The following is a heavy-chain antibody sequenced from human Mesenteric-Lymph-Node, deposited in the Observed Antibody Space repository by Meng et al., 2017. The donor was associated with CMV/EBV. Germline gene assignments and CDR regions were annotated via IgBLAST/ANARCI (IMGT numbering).Heavy chain of an antibody. CDR1: GFTFSTYW. J-gene: IGHJ4*02. V-gene: IGHV3-74*01. Sequence: ATSGFTFSTYWVHWDRQAPGKGLVWVSRVNSDGSSKSEADSEKGRFTISRDNAKNTLYLEMTSVRAEDTAVYYCASGLGGTGRGFDYWGQGTLVTVSS. CDR3: ASGLGGTGRGFDY. D-gene: IGHD1-26*01. CDR2: VNSDGSSK.